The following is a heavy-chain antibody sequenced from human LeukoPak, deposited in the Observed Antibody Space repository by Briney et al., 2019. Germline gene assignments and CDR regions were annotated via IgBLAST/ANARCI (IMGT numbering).Heavy chain of an antibody. CDR1: GYTFTGYY. Sequence: GASVKVSCKASGYTFTGYYMHWVRQAPGQGLEWMGWINPNSGGTNYAQKFQGRVTMTRDTSISTAYMELSRLRSDDTAVYYCARLTAFPSYYFDYWGQGTLVTVSS. J-gene: IGHJ4*02. CDR3: ARLTAFPSYYFDY. CDR2: INPNSGGT. D-gene: IGHD1-20*01. V-gene: IGHV1-2*02.